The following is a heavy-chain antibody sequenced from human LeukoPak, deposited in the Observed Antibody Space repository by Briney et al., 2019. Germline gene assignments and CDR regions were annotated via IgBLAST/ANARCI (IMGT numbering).Heavy chain of an antibody. CDR3: ARGPYHYDSSGLNFDY. CDR1: GYTFTSYY. J-gene: IGHJ4*02. Sequence: ASVKVSCKASGYTFTSYYMHWVRQAPGQGLEWMGIINPSGGSTSYAQKFQGRVTMTRDTSTSTVYMELSSLRSEDTAVYYCARGPYHYDSSGLNFDYWGQGTLVTVSS. V-gene: IGHV1-46*01. D-gene: IGHD3-22*01. CDR2: INPSGGST.